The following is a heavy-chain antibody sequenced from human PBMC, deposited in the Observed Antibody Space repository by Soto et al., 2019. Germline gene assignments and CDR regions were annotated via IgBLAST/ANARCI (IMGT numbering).Heavy chain of an antibody. CDR3: AHRRVDTAMVTFDY. CDR2: IYWDDDK. Sequence: QITLKESGPTLVKPTQTLTLTCTFSGFSLCTSGVGVGWIRQPPGKALEWLALIYWDDDKRYSPSLKNRLTITKDTSKNQVVLTMTNMDPVDTATYYCAHRRVDTAMVTFDYWGQGTLVTVSS. CDR1: GFSLCTSGVG. D-gene: IGHD5-18*01. J-gene: IGHJ4*02. V-gene: IGHV2-5*02.